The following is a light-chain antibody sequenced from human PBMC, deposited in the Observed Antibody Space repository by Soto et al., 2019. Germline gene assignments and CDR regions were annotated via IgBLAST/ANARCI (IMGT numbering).Light chain of an antibody. Sequence: QAVVTQEPSLTVSPGGTVTLTCASSTGAVTSGNYPSWFQRKPGQAPRTLIYTTNDKHSWTPARFSGSLLGGRATLTLSGAQPEDESDYYCLLYYGGAHLVFGGGTKLTVL. CDR2: TTN. J-gene: IGLJ3*02. CDR1: TGAVTSGNY. CDR3: LLYYGGAHLV. V-gene: IGLV7-43*01.